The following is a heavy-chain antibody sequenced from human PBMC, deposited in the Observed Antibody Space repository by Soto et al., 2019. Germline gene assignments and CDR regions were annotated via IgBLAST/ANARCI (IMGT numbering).Heavy chain of an antibody. V-gene: IGHV3-30*18. CDR2: ISYDGSNK. CDR3: AKGELYYYDSSGYPRSSAFDI. CDR1: GFTFSSYG. J-gene: IGHJ3*02. Sequence: QVQLVESGGGVVQPGRSLRLSCAASGFTFSSYGMHWVRQAPGKGLEWVAIISYDGSNKYYADSVKGRFTISRDNSMNTLYLQMNSLRAEDTAVYYCAKGELYYYDSSGYPRSSAFDIWGQGTMVTVSS. D-gene: IGHD3-22*01.